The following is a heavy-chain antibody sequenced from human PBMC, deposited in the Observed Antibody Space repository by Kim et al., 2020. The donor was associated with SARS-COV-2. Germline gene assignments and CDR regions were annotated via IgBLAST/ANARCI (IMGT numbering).Heavy chain of an antibody. CDR1: GYTFTGYY. D-gene: IGHD3-10*01. Sequence: SVKVSCKASGYTFTGYYMHWVRQAPGQGLEWMGRINPNSGGTNYAQKFQGRVTMTRDTSISTAYMELSRLRSADTVVYYCARGLEAMVRGENWGNYYYYYGMDVWGQGTTVTVSS. J-gene: IGHJ6*02. CDR2: INPNSGGT. CDR3: ARGLEAMVRGENWGNYYYYYGMDV. V-gene: IGHV1-2*05.